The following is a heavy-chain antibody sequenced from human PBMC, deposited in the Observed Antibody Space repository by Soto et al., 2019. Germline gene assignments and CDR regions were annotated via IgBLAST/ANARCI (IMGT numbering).Heavy chain of an antibody. J-gene: IGHJ4*02. CDR3: ATHLIRASGGYSAGFDY. Sequence: GGSLRLSCAASGFTFSNYAMSWVRQAPGKGLEWVSAIGSSTSNTYYADSVKGRFTISRDNSKNTLYLQVNSLRAEDTAVYYCATHLIRASGGYSAGFDYWGQGTLVTVSS. CDR2: IGSSTSNT. CDR1: GFTFSNYA. V-gene: IGHV3-23*01. D-gene: IGHD1-26*01.